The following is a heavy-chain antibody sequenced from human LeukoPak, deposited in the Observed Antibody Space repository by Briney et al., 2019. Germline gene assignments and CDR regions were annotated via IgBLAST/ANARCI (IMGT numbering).Heavy chain of an antibody. V-gene: IGHV3-66*01. D-gene: IGHD3-10*01. CDR2: IYSGGST. CDR1: GFTVSSNY. J-gene: IGHJ4*02. CDR3: ARNYGLGSYHALFFDY. Sequence: GGSLRLSCAASGFTVSSNYMSWVRQAPGKGLEWVSVIYSGGSTYYADSVKGRFTISRDNSKDTLYLQMNSLRAEDTAVYYCARNYGLGSYHALFFDYWGQGTLVTVSS.